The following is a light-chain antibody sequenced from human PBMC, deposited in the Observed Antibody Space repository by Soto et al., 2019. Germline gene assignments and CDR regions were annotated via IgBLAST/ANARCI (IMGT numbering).Light chain of an antibody. V-gene: IGKV3-20*01. CDR3: QQYGSSPPT. Sequence: EIVLTQSPGTLSLSPGERATLSCRASQSVSTNYLAWYQRKPGQAPRLLIYGASSRATDIPKRFSGSGSGTDFTLTITRLKAEDFAMYYCQQYGSSPPTFGQGTKVEIK. CDR1: QSVSTNY. J-gene: IGKJ1*01. CDR2: GAS.